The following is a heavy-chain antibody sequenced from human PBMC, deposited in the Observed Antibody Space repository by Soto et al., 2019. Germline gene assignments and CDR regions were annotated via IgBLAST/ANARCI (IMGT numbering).Heavy chain of an antibody. CDR3: AKSIPYYDFWSGSYYYYGMDV. CDR1: GCTVSSYA. J-gene: IGHJ6*02. V-gene: IGHV3-23*01. Sequence: LRIYSGAAGCTVSSYAMSWARPAPGKGLEWVSAISGSGGSTYYADSVKGRFTISRDNSKNTLYLQMNSLRAEDTAVYYCAKSIPYYDFWSGSYYYYGMDVWAQGTTVTLSS. CDR2: ISGSGGST. D-gene: IGHD3-3*01.